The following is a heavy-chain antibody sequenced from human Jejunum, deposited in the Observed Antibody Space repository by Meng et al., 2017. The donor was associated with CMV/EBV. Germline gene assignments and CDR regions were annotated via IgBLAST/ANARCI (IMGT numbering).Heavy chain of an antibody. CDR2: IKQDGSEK. CDR1: FTFSTYW. J-gene: IGHJ4*02. Sequence: FTFSTYWMSWVRQAPGKGLEWVANIKQDGSEKNYVDSVKGRFTISRDNAKNSLFLQMYGLRAEDTAVYYCARGDGSIHASRLLDFWGQGTLVTVSS. CDR3: ARGDGSIHASRLLDF. V-gene: IGHV3-7*01. D-gene: IGHD2-15*01.